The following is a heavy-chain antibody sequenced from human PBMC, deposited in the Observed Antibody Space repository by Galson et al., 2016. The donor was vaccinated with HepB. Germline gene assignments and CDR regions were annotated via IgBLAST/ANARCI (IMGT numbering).Heavy chain of an antibody. V-gene: IGHV3-48*04. CDR3: ARSVEGHLDY. J-gene: IGHJ4*02. CDR1: GLTFSSFA. Sequence: FLRLSCAASGLTFSSFAMSRVRQAPGKGLEWVSYISVYRTIYYADSVRGRFTISRDNAQNSVYLQMNHLRADDTAVYYCARSVEGHLDYWGQGILVTVSS. D-gene: IGHD1-1*01. CDR2: ISVYRTI.